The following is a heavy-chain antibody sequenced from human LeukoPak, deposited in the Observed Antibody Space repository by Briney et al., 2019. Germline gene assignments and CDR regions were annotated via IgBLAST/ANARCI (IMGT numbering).Heavy chain of an antibody. CDR3: ARGRGTYSSSSGNWFDP. Sequence: ASVKVSCKASGYTFTSYGISWVRQAPGQGLEWMGWINPNSGGTNYAQKFQGRVTMTRDTSISTAYMELSRLRSDDTAVYYCARGRGTYSSSSGNWFDPWGQGTLVTVSS. J-gene: IGHJ5*02. CDR1: GYTFTSYG. CDR2: INPNSGGT. D-gene: IGHD6-6*01. V-gene: IGHV1-2*02.